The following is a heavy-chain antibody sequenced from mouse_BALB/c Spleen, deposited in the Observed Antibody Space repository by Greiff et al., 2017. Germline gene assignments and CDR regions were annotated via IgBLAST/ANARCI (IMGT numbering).Heavy chain of an antibody. CDR1: GFTFSSYG. Sequence: EVKLMESGGGLVQPGGSLKLSCAASGFTFSSYGMSWVRQTPDKRLELVATINSNGGSTYYPDSVKGRFTISRDNAKNTLYLQMSSLKSEDTAMYYCVRRTDYWGQGTTLTVSS. CDR2: INSNGGST. V-gene: IGHV5-6-3*01. CDR3: VRRTDY. J-gene: IGHJ2*01.